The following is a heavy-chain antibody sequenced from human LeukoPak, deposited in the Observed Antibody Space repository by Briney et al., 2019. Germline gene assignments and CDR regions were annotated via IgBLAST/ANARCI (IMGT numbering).Heavy chain of an antibody. Sequence: GGSLRLSCAASGFTFSSYAMHWVRQAPGKGLEWVAVISYDGSNKYYADSVKGRFTISRDNSKNTLYLQMNSLRAEDTAVYYCARDNDYYGSGRHSTADVWGKGTTVTVSS. J-gene: IGHJ6*04. CDR2: ISYDGSNK. CDR3: ARDNDYYGSGRHSTADV. CDR1: GFTFSSYA. D-gene: IGHD3-10*01. V-gene: IGHV3-30*04.